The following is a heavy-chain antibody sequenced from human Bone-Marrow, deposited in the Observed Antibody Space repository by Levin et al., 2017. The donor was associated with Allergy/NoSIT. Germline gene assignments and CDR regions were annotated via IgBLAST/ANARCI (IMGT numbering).Heavy chain of an antibody. J-gene: IGHJ4*02. D-gene: IGHD3-9*01. CDR2: IKQDGSEK. V-gene: IGHV3-7*01. CDR1: GFTFSSYW. Sequence: GGSLRLSCAASGFTFSSYWMSWVRQAPGKGLEWVANIKQDGSEKYYVDSVKGRFTISRDNAKNSLYLQMNSLRAEDTAVYYCARVSTPHDMVTGYYISILVSGDFDYWGQGTLVTVSS. CDR3: ARVSTPHDMVTGYYISILVSGDFDY.